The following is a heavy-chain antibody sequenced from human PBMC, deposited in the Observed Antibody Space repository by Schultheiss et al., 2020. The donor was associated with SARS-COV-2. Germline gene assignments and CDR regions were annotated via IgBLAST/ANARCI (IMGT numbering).Heavy chain of an antibody. CDR1: GFTFSSYA. J-gene: IGHJ4*02. V-gene: IGHV3-23*01. Sequence: GGSLRLSCAASGFTFSSYAMSWVRQAPGKGLEWVSGISGSGGSTYYADSVKGRFTISRDNSKNTLYLQMNSLRAEDTAVYYCAKTVLRFLEPFDYWGQGTLVTVSS. CDR3: AKTVLRFLEPFDY. D-gene: IGHD3-3*01. CDR2: ISGSGGST.